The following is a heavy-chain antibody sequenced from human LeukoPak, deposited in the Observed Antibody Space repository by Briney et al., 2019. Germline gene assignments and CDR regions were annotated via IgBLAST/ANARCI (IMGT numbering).Heavy chain of an antibody. CDR3: AKGGTYSFDY. CDR1: GFSFTTYW. CDR2: ISSSSSYI. J-gene: IGHJ4*02. Sequence: PGGSLRLSCGASGFSFTTYWMGWVRQAPGKGLEWVSSISSSSSYIYYADSVKGRFTISRDNAKNTLYLQMNSLRAEDTAVYYCAKGGTYSFDYWGQGALVTVSS. V-gene: IGHV3-21*01. D-gene: IGHD1-26*01.